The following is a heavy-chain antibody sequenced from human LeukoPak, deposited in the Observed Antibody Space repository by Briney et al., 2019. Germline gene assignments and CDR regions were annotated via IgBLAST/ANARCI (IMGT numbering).Heavy chain of an antibody. J-gene: IGHJ4*02. CDR2: IYYSGST. Sequence: PSETLSLTCTVSGGSISSYYWSWIRQPPGKGLEWIGYIYYSGSTNYNPSLKSRVTIPVDTSKNQFSLKLSSVTAADTAVYYCARHRGYGSGSYADYWGQGTLVTVSS. V-gene: IGHV4-59*08. CDR1: GGSISSYY. D-gene: IGHD3-10*01. CDR3: ARHRGYGSGSYADY.